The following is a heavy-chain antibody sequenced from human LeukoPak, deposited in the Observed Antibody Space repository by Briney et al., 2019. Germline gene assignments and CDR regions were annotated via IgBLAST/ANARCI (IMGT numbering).Heavy chain of an antibody. CDR2: IWYDETYK. CDR3: AKDPHGSYGPRYFFDS. CDR1: GFTFSSYA. Sequence: PGGPLRLSCAASGFTFSSYAMHWVCQAPGKGLEWVAVIWYDETYKYYADSVKGRFTISRDNSKNTLYLQMNSLRAEDTALYYCAKDPHGSYGPRYFFDSWGQGTLVTVSS. J-gene: IGHJ4*02. V-gene: IGHV3-33*06. D-gene: IGHD5-18*01.